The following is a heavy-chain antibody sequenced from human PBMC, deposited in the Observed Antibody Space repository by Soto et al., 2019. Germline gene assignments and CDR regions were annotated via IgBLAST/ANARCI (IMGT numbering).Heavy chain of an antibody. CDR3: AGGVVVPAAMEDYYGMDV. Sequence: GASVKVSCKASGYTFTSYVISWVRQAPGQGLEWMGWISAYNGNTNYAQKLQGRVTMTTDTSTSTAYMELRSLRSDDTAVYYCAGGVVVPAAMEDYYGMDVWGQGTTVTVSS. D-gene: IGHD2-2*01. CDR2: ISAYNGNT. J-gene: IGHJ6*02. CDR1: GYTFTSYV. V-gene: IGHV1-18*01.